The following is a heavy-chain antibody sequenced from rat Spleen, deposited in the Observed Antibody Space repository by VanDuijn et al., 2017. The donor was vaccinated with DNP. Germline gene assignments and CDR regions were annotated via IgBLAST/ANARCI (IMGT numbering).Heavy chain of an antibody. CDR3: ARRVLDSFDN. CDR1: GFTFSDYN. J-gene: IGHJ2*01. V-gene: IGHV5S10*01. CDR2: IIYDGSRT. Sequence: EVQLVESGGGLVQPGRSLKLSCAASGFTFSDYNMAWVRQAPKTGLEWVANIIYDGSRTHYRDSVKGRFTISRDNAKNTLYLQMDSLRSEDTATYYCARRVLDSFDNWGQGVMVTVSS.